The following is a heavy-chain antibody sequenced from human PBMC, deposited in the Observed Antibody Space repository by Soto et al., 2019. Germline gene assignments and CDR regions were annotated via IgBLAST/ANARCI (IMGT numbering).Heavy chain of an antibody. J-gene: IGHJ4*02. CDR2: ISASGGAT. V-gene: IGHV3-23*01. D-gene: IGHD4-4*01. Sequence: EGQLWDSGGDLVQPGGSLRLSCAASGLTFSSYAMTWVRQAPGKGLEWVSTISASGGATYYADSVKGRFTISRDNSKNTLYLQMNSLRAEDTALYYCAKNPPERWLQYDYWGQGTLVTVSS. CDR3: AKNPPERWLQYDY. CDR1: GLTFSSYA.